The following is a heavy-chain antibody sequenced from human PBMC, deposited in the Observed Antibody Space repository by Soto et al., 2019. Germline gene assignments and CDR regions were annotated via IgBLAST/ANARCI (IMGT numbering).Heavy chain of an antibody. CDR2: ISPESDKA. CDR1: GYTFTSFG. V-gene: IGHV1-18*01. J-gene: IGHJ4*02. Sequence: VQLVQSGAEVKKPGASVRVSCKASGYTFTSFGLSWVRQAPGQGPEWMGWISPESDKATYAHKFQGRITMTTDTFTTTAYMDLRSLRSDDTAVYYFTRDLFFISPSPVTTDAYWGQGTLVSVS. CDR3: TRDLFFISPSPVTTDAY. D-gene: IGHD4-17*01.